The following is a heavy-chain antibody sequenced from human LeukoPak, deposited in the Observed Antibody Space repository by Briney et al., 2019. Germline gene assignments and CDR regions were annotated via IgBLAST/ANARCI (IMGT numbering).Heavy chain of an antibody. Sequence: ASVKVSCKASGYTFTGYYMHWVRQAPGQGLEWMGWINPNSGGTNYAQKFQGRVTMTRDTSISTAYMELSRLRSDDTAVYYCARTEYYDFWSGYYIANALDYWGQGTLVTVS. J-gene: IGHJ4*02. CDR2: INPNSGGT. V-gene: IGHV1-2*02. CDR1: GYTFTGYY. CDR3: ARTEYYDFWSGYYIANALDY. D-gene: IGHD3-3*01.